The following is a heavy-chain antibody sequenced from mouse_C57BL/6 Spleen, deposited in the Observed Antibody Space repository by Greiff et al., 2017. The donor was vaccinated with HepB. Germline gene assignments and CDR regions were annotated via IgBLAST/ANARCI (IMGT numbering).Heavy chain of an antibody. CDR3: ARVTTVVATPLDY. CDR2: IWTGGGT. Sequence: QVQLQQSGPGLVAPSQSLSITCTVSGFSLTSYAISWVRQPPGKGLEWLGVIWTGGGTNYNSALKSRLSISKDNSKSQVFLKMNSLQTDDTARYYCARVTTVVATPLDYWGQGTTLTVSS. CDR1: GFSLTSYA. V-gene: IGHV2-9-1*01. D-gene: IGHD1-1*01. J-gene: IGHJ2*01.